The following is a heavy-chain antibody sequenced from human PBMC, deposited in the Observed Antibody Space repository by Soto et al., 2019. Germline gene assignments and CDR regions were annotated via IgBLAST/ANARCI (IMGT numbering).Heavy chain of an antibody. D-gene: IGHD4-4*01. V-gene: IGHV4-39*01. J-gene: IGHJ2*01. CDR1: GGSISSSSYY. CDR3: AIRPDYSNYLRVHTPWYFDL. Sequence: QLQLQESGPGLVKPSETLSLTCTVSGGSISSSSYYWGWIRQPPGKGLEWIGSIYYSGSTYYNPSLKSRVTLSVDTSKNQFSLKLSSVTAADTAVYYCAIRPDYSNYLRVHTPWYFDLWGRGTLVTVSS. CDR2: IYYSGST.